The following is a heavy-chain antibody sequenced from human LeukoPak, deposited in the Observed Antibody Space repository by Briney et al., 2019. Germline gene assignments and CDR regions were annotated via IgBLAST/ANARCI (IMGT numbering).Heavy chain of an antibody. Sequence: GGSLRLSCAASGFTVSSNYMSWVRQAPGKGLEWVSVIYSGGSTYYADSVKGRFTISRHNSKNTLYLQMNSLRGEDTPVYYCARDPARTGGGFGAHLGDCGMDVWGQGTTVTVSS. CDR3: ARDPARTGGGFGAHLGDCGMDV. V-gene: IGHV3-53*04. D-gene: IGHD3-10*01. J-gene: IGHJ6*02. CDR1: GFTVSSNY. CDR2: IYSGGST.